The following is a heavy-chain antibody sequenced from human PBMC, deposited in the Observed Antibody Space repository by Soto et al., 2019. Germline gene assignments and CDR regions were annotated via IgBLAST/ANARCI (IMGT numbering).Heavy chain of an antibody. Sequence: AGSLRLSCAASGFAFSSYAMSWVRHAPGKGLEWVSYITSSSSPIYYADSVKGRFTISRDNAKNSLYLQMSSLRDEDTAVYYCARGGGSPVNYGWDVWGQGTTVTVSS. D-gene: IGHD1-26*01. V-gene: IGHV3-48*02. CDR1: GFAFSSYA. CDR3: ARGGGSPVNYGWDV. J-gene: IGHJ6*02. CDR2: ITSSSSPI.